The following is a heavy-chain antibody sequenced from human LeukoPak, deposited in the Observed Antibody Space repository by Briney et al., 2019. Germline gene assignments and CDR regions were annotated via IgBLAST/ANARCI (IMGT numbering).Heavy chain of an antibody. J-gene: IGHJ4*02. Sequence: ASVKVSCKASGYTFTSYGISWVRQAPGQGLEWMGWISAYNGNTNYAQKLQGRVTMTTDTSTSTAYRELRSLRSDDTAVYYCARDWYCSSTSCYRAYFDYWGQGTLVTVSS. CDR3: ARDWYCSSTSCYRAYFDY. CDR1: GYTFTSYG. V-gene: IGHV1-18*01. CDR2: ISAYNGNT. D-gene: IGHD2-2*01.